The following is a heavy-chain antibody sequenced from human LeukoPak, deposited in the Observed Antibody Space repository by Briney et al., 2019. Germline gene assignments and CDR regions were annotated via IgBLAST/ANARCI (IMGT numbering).Heavy chain of an antibody. CDR1: KFTFSSYS. Sequence: GGSLRLSCAASKFTFSSYSMNWVRQAPGKGLEWVSHISSSSSAIYYADSVKGRFTTSRDNAKNSLYLQMNSLRDEDTAVYYCARSDIAAAGTIDYWGQGILVTVSS. V-gene: IGHV3-48*02. J-gene: IGHJ4*02. D-gene: IGHD6-13*01. CDR2: ISSSSSAI. CDR3: ARSDIAAAGTIDY.